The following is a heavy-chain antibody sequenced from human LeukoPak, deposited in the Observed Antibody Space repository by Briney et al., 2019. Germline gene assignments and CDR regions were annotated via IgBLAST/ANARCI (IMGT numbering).Heavy chain of an antibody. V-gene: IGHV3-48*03. CDR2: ISSSGSTI. CDR3: ARTRNYYDRGPNFDY. Sequence: QPGGSLRLSCAASGFTFSSYEMNWVRQAPGKGLEWVTYISSSGSTIYYADSVKGRFTISRDNAKNSLYLQMNSLRAEDTAVYYCARTRNYYDRGPNFDYWGQGTLVTVSS. CDR1: GFTFSSYE. J-gene: IGHJ4*02. D-gene: IGHD3-22*01.